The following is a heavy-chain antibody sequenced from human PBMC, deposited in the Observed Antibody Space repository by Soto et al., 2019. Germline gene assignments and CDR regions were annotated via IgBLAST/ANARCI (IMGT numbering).Heavy chain of an antibody. D-gene: IGHD3-3*01. V-gene: IGHV1-69*13. Sequence: SVKVSCKASGGTFSSYAISWVRQAPGQGLEWMGGIIPIFGTANYAQKFQGRVTITADESTSTAYMELSSLRSEDTAVYYCARGGTIFGVVIDPYGMDVWGQGTTVTVS. CDR1: GGTFSSYA. J-gene: IGHJ6*02. CDR2: IIPIFGTA. CDR3: ARGGTIFGVVIDPYGMDV.